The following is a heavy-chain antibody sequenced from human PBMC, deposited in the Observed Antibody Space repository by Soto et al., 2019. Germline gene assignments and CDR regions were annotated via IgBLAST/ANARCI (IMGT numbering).Heavy chain of an antibody. D-gene: IGHD5-12*01. CDR3: ASRSIVATIYDACDI. CDR1: GFTFSSYS. V-gene: IGHV3-21*01. Sequence: EVQLVESGGGLVKPGGSLRLSCAASGFTFSSYSMNWVRQAPGKGLEWVSSISSSSSYIYYADSVKGRFTISRDNAKNSLYLQMNSLRAEDTAVYYCASRSIVATIYDACDIWGQGTMVTVSS. J-gene: IGHJ3*02. CDR2: ISSSSSYI.